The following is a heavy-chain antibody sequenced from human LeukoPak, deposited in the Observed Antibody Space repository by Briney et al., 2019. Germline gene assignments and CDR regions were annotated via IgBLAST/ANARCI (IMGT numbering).Heavy chain of an antibody. CDR1: GFTFSDYY. V-gene: IGHV3-11*06. CDR3: ARVEGDCSSTSCYLFDY. Sequence: GGSLRPSCAASGFTFSDYYMSWIRQAPGKGLEWVSYISSSSSYTNYADSVKGRFTISRDNAKNSLYLQMNSLRAEGTAVYYCARVEGDCSSTSCYLFDYWGQGTLVTVSS. CDR2: ISSSSSYT. D-gene: IGHD2-2*01. J-gene: IGHJ4*02.